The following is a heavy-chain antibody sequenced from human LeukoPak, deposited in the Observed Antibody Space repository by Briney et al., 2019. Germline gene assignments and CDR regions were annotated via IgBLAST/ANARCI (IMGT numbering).Heavy chain of an antibody. V-gene: IGHV3-21*04. Sequence: GGSLRLSCAASGFTFSSYSMNWVRQAPGKGLEWVSSISSSSSYIYYADSVKGRFTISRDNSKNTLYLQMNSLRAEDTAVYYCAKIGGRGFDPWGQGTLVTVSS. CDR1: GFTFSSYS. CDR3: AKIGGRGFDP. J-gene: IGHJ5*02. D-gene: IGHD1-14*01. CDR2: ISSSSSYI.